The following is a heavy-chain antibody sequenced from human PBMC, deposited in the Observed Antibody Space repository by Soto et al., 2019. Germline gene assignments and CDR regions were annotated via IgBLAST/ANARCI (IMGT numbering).Heavy chain of an antibody. Sequence: QAPGQGLEWMGWISAYNGNTNYAQKLQGRVTMTTDTSTSTAYMELRSLRSDDTAVYYCARKWQLVTFDYWGQGTLVTVSS. J-gene: IGHJ4*02. CDR3: ARKWQLVTFDY. V-gene: IGHV1-18*01. D-gene: IGHD6-13*01. CDR2: ISAYNGNT.